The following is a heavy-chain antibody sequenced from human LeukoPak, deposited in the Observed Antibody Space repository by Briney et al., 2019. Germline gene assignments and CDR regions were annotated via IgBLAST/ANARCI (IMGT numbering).Heavy chain of an antibody. CDR3: ARRDSSGCSDY. V-gene: IGHV1-2*02. CDR1: GYTFTGYY. D-gene: IGHD6-19*01. Sequence: ASVKVSCKASGYTFTGYYMHWVRQAPGQGLEWMGWINPNSGGTNYAQKFQGRVTMTRDTSTSTVYMELSSLRSEDTAVYYCARRDSSGCSDYWGQGTLVTVSS. CDR2: INPNSGGT. J-gene: IGHJ4*02.